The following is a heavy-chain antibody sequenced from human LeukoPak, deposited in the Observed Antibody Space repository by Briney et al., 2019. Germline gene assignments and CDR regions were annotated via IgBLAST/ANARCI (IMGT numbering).Heavy chain of an antibody. CDR2: IFSMSIYT. J-gene: IGHJ3*02. CDR1: GFTFSDYS. V-gene: IGHV3-11*05. D-gene: IGHD7-27*01. Sequence: GGSLRLSCAASGFTFSDYSMNWLRQAPGKGLEWVSYIFSMSIYTNYAGSVKGRFTISRDNAENSLFLQMSSLKAEDTAVYYCARAGTGEGALDIWGRGTLVTVSS. CDR3: ARAGTGEGALDI.